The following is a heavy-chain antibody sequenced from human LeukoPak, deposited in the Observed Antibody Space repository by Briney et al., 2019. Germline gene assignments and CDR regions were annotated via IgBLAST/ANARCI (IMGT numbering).Heavy chain of an antibody. CDR1: GGTFSSYA. V-gene: IGHV1-69*05. D-gene: IGHD3/OR15-3a*01. CDR2: IIPIFGTA. Sequence: SVKVSCKASGGTFSSYAISWVRQAPGQGLEWMGGIIPIFGTANYAQKWQGRLTITTDESTGTVYMELRSLRSEDTALYYCARDDSWTGYRFDYWGQGTLVTVSS. J-gene: IGHJ4*02. CDR3: ARDDSWTGYRFDY.